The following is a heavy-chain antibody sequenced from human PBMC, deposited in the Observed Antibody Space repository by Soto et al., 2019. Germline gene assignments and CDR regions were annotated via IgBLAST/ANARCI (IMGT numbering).Heavy chain of an antibody. CDR2: IYYSGST. J-gene: IGHJ5*02. D-gene: IGHD2-15*01. V-gene: IGHV4-31*03. CDR3: ARGDCSGGSCYFGGSWFDP. CDR1: GGSISSCGYY. Sequence: QVQLQESGPGLVKPSQTLSLTCTVSGGSISSCGYYWSWIRQHPGKGLEWIGYIYYSGSTYYNPSLKSRVTISVDTSKNQFSLKLSSVTAADTAVYYCARGDCSGGSCYFGGSWFDPWGQGTLVTVSS.